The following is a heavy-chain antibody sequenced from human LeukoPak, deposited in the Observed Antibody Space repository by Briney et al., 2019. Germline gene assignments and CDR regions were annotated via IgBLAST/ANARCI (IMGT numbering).Heavy chain of an antibody. J-gene: IGHJ6*03. D-gene: IGHD2-2*02. CDR3: AKDSGEYCSSTSCYTYMDV. Sequence: PGGSLRLSCAASGFTFSSYGMHWVRQAPGKGLEWVAVIWYGGSNKYYADSVKGRFTISRDNSKNTLYLQMNSLRAEDTAVYYCAKDSGEYCSSTSCYTYMDVWGKGTTVTVSS. V-gene: IGHV3-30*02. CDR2: IWYGGSNK. CDR1: GFTFSSYG.